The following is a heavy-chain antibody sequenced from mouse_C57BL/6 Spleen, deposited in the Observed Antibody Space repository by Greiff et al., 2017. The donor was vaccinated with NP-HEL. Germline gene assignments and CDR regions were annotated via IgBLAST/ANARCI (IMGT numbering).Heavy chain of an antibody. Sequence: QVQLKQSGAELVKPGASVKISCKASGYAFSSYWMNWVKQRPGKGLEWIGQIYPGDGDTNYNGKFKGKATLTADKSSSTAYMQLSSLTSEDSAVYFCARGDYYGSPRYFDVWGTGTTVTVSS. J-gene: IGHJ1*03. V-gene: IGHV1-80*01. CDR2: IYPGDGDT. CDR1: GYAFSSYW. D-gene: IGHD1-1*01. CDR3: ARGDYYGSPRYFDV.